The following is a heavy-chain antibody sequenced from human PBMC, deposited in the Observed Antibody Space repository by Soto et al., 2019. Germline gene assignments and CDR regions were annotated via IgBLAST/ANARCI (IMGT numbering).Heavy chain of an antibody. D-gene: IGHD6-6*01. V-gene: IGHV1-2*02. CDR1: GYTFTGYY. J-gene: IGHJ1*01. CDR2: INPNSGGT. Sequence: ASVKVSCKXSGYTFTGYYMHWVRQAPGQGLEWMGWINPNSGGTNYAQKFQGRVTMTRDTSISTAYMELSRLRSDDTAVYYCARAYAIAARRLEYFQHWGQGTLVTVSS. CDR3: ARAYAIAARRLEYFQH.